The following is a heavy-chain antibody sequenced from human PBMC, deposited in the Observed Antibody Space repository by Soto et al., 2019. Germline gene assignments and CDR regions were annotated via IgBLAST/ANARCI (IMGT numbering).Heavy chain of an antibody. V-gene: IGHV5-51*01. CDR3: ARLGSSSSSYYYGMDV. Sequence: PGESLKISCKGSGYRFTSYWIGWVRQMPGKGLEWMGIIYPGDSDTRYSPSFQGQVTISADKSISTAYLQWSSLKASDTAMYYCARLGSSSSSYYYGMDVWGQGTTVTVSS. CDR2: IYPGDSDT. CDR1: GYRFTSYW. J-gene: IGHJ6*02. D-gene: IGHD6-13*01.